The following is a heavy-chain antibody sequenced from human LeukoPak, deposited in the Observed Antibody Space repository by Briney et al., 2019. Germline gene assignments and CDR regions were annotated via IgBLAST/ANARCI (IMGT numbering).Heavy chain of an antibody. Sequence: GGSLRLSCAASGFTFSSYGMHWVRQAPGKGLEWVAVIWYDGSNKYYADSVKGRFTISRDNSKHTLYLQMNSLRAEDTAVYYCAKDLGPADYDSSGNDAFDIWGQGTMVTVSS. V-gene: IGHV3-33*06. D-gene: IGHD3-22*01. CDR3: AKDLGPADYDSSGNDAFDI. CDR2: IWYDGSNK. CDR1: GFTFSSYG. J-gene: IGHJ3*02.